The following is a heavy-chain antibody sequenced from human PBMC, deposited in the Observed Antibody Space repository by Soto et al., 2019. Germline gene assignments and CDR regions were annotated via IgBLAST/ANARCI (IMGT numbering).Heavy chain of an antibody. CDR1: GYTFADYH. CDR3: AREFGGADYGLERVREYDYYCGMDV. Sequence: QVQLVQSGAEVKKPGASVKVSCEASGYTFADYHLHWVRQAPGPGLEWMGWVNPNSGVTNYEQKCRGRVTMTRDTSINTGHLELSRLRSDDTAVYYCAREFGGADYGLERVREYDYYCGMDVWGQGTTVTVSS. J-gene: IGHJ6*02. CDR2: VNPNSGVT. V-gene: IGHV1-2*02. D-gene: IGHD5-12*01.